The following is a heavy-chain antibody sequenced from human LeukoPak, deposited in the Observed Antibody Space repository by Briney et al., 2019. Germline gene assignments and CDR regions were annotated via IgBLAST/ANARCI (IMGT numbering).Heavy chain of an antibody. V-gene: IGHV1-46*01. Sequence: ASVKVSCKASGYTFTSHYMHWVRQAPGQGLEWMGIINPSAGSTNYAQKLQGRVTMTTDTSTSTAYMELRSLRSDDTAVYYCARIPLVTYYDFWSGYYNLLYFDYWGQGTLVTVSS. CDR3: ARIPLVTYYDFWSGYYNLLYFDY. CDR2: INPSAGST. D-gene: IGHD3-3*01. CDR1: GYTFTSHY. J-gene: IGHJ4*02.